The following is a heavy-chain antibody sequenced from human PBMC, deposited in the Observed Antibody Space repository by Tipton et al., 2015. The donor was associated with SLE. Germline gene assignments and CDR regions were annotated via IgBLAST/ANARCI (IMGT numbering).Heavy chain of an antibody. D-gene: IGHD3-16*02. V-gene: IGHV3-74*01. CDR1: GFSFSSYW. CDR2: INSDGSST. J-gene: IGHJ3*01. Sequence: SLRLSCAASGFSFSSYWMHWVRQAPGKRLVWVSRINSDGSSTSYADSVKGRFTISRDNAKNTLYLQMNSLRAADTAVYYCARGPRFGGVIVRGAFDVWGQGTLVTVSS. CDR3: ARGPRFGGVIVRGAFDV.